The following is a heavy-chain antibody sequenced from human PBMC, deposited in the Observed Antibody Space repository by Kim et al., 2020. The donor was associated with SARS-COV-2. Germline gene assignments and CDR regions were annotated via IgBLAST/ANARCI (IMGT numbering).Heavy chain of an antibody. CDR2: IIPIFGTA. Sequence: SVKVSCKASGGTFSSYAISWVRQAPGQGLEWMGGIIPIFGTANYAQKFQGRVTITADESTSTAYMELSSLRSEDTAVYYCARDAGSYGDWRNSPLPRFDYWGQGTLVTVSS. D-gene: IGHD4-17*01. V-gene: IGHV1-69*13. J-gene: IGHJ4*02. CDR3: ARDAGSYGDWRNSPLPRFDY. CDR1: GGTFSSYA.